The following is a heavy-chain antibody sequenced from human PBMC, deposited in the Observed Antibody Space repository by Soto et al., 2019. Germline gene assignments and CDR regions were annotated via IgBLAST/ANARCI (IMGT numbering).Heavy chain of an antibody. V-gene: IGHV4-30-4*01. D-gene: IGHD2-2*01. CDR1: GDYIHVGGYY. Sequence: SETLSLTCSVSGDYIHVGGYYWTWIRQRPGKGLEWMGYVYYTGKTYYNPSLESRLTMSVDRSKNQFSLRLTSVTAADTAVYFCGRDLTSNANCIDPWGQGTLVTVSS. J-gene: IGHJ5*02. CDR2: VYYTGKT. CDR3: GRDLTSNANCIDP.